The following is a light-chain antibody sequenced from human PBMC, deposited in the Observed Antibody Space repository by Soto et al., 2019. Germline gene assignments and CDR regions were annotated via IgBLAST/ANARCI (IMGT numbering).Light chain of an antibody. V-gene: IGKV3-15*01. Sequence: EIVMTQSLATLSVSPGERATLSCRASQSVRINLAWYQQKPGQAPRLLIYGASTRATGIPARFSGSGSGTEFTLTISSLQSEDFAIYYCQQYNNWPLTFGGGTKVEIK. J-gene: IGKJ4*01. CDR1: QSVRIN. CDR2: GAS. CDR3: QQYNNWPLT.